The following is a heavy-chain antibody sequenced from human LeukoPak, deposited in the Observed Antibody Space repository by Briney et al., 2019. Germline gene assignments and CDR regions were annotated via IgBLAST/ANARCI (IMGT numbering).Heavy chain of an antibody. D-gene: IGHD3-9*01. CDR1: GGSMNSYY. CDR2: IYYSGSS. V-gene: IGHV4-59*08. J-gene: IGHJ4*02. Sequence: PSGTLSLTRSVSGGSMNSYYWSWMRPSPGKGLEGIGHIYYSGSSNHIPPLKSGVTISVDKTKIQVHLKLSTVTAADTAVYYCARHVWLQPFDYWGQGTMVSVSS. CDR3: ARHVWLQPFDY.